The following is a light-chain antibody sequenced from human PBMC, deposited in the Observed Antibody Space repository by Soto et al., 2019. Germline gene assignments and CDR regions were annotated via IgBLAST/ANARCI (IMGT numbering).Light chain of an antibody. CDR1: QSISHY. CDR3: QQYNSDST. V-gene: IGKV1-5*01. Sequence: DIPMTQSPSSLSASVGDRVSITCRASQSISHYLAWYQQKPGKAPKLLIYDISTLEGGIPSRFSGSGSGTKFTLTISSLQPDDFATYYCQQYNSDSTFGQGTKLGIK. J-gene: IGKJ2*01. CDR2: DIS.